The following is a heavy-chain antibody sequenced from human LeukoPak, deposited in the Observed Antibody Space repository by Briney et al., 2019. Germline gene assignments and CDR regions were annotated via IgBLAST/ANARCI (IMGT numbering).Heavy chain of an antibody. V-gene: IGHV3-43*02. D-gene: IGHD3-10*01. J-gene: IGHJ3*02. Sequence: GGSLRLSCAASGFTFDDYAMHWVRQAPGKGLELVSLISGDGATTYYAASVKGRFTISRDNKKNVLYLQMNNLGTEDTALFYCAKDLSSVFDALNIWAQGTLVTVSS. CDR1: GFTFDDYA. CDR2: ISGDGATT. CDR3: AKDLSSVFDALNI.